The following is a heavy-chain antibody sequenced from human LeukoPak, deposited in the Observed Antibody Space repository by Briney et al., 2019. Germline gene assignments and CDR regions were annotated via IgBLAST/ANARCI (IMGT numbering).Heavy chain of an antibody. CDR2: INHSGST. V-gene: IGHV4-34*01. D-gene: IGHD3-3*01. CDR3: ARKVGRVTIFGVVTPYYFDY. CDR1: GGSFSGYY. Sequence: PSETLSLTCAVYGGSFSGYYWSWLRQPPGKGLEWIGEINHSGSTNYNPSLKSRVTLSVDTSKNQFSLRLSSENAADAAVYYCARKVGRVTIFGVVTPYYFDYWGQGTLVTVSS. J-gene: IGHJ4*02.